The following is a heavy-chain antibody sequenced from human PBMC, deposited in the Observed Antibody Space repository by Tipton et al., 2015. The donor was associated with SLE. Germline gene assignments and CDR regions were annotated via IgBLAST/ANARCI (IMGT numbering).Heavy chain of an antibody. D-gene: IGHD2-15*01. CDR1: GGSISSSSYY. Sequence: TLSLTCTVSGGSISSSSYYWGWIRQPPGKGLEWIGSIYYSGSTYYNPSLKSRVTISVDTSKNQFSLKLSSVTAADTAVYFCASQNGEGYCSGGSCLGDWGQGTLVTVSS. J-gene: IGHJ4*02. V-gene: IGHV4-39*07. CDR2: IYYSGST. CDR3: ASQNGEGYCSGGSCLGD.